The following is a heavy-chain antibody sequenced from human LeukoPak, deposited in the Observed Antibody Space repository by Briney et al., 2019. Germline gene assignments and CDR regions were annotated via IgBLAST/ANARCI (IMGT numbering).Heavy chain of an antibody. J-gene: IGHJ4*02. V-gene: IGHV5-51*01. CDR2: IYPGDSDT. CDR1: GYRFADYW. Sequence: GESLKISCKGSGYRFADYWIGWVRQMPGKGLEWMGIIYPGDSDTRYSPSFQGQVTISADKSISTAYLQWSSLKASDTAMYYCARLRNYHSTGYFDHWGQGILLTVSS. D-gene: IGHD3-22*01. CDR3: ARLRNYHSTGYFDH.